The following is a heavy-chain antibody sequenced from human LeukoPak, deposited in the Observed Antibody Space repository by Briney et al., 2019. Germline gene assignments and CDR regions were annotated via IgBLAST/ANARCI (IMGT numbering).Heavy chain of an antibody. Sequence: SETLSLTCTVSGVSISSYYWSWIRQPPGKGLEWIGYIYYSGSTNYNPSLKSRVTISVDTSKNQFSLKLSSVTAADTAVYYCVRLRPSGYSSGWYVDYWGQGTLVTVSS. CDR1: GVSISSYY. J-gene: IGHJ4*02. CDR2: IYYSGST. D-gene: IGHD6-19*01. CDR3: VRLRPSGYSSGWYVDY. V-gene: IGHV4-59*08.